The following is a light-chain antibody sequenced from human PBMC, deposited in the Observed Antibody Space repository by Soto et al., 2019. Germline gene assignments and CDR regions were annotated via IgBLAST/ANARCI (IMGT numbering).Light chain of an antibody. Sequence: QSALTQPASVSGSPGQSITISCTGTSSDVGSYDFVSWYQHHPHKAPKLLIYEGSKRPSGVSGRFSGSKSANTASLTVSGLQAEDEAHYYCCSFAGDYTWVFGGGTKVTVL. CDR2: EGS. CDR3: CSFAGDYTWV. CDR1: SSDVGSYDF. V-gene: IGLV2-23*01. J-gene: IGLJ2*01.